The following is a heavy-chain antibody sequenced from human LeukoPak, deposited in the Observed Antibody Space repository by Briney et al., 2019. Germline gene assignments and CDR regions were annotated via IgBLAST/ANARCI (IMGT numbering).Heavy chain of an antibody. CDR1: GFTFSSYA. D-gene: IGHD1-26*01. J-gene: IGHJ3*02. CDR2: ISGSGATT. V-gene: IGHV3-23*01. Sequence: PGGSLRLSCAVSGFTFSSYAMSWVRQAPGKGLDWVSSISGSGATTYYADSVKGRFTISRDNSKNTLYLQINSLRAEDTAVYYCAKDLRGVGDALDAFTIWGQATMVTVSS. CDR3: AKDLRGVGDALDAFTI.